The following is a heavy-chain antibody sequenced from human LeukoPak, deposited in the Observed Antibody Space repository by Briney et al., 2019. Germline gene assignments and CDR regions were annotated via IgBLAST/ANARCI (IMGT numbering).Heavy chain of an antibody. Sequence: PGGSLRLSCSASGFTFSTYAMHWVRQAPGKGLEYVSAISSNGGSTYYADSVKGRFTISRDNSKNTLYLQMSSLRAEDTAVYYCVKDSYSSSPLDFDYWGQGTLVTVSS. CDR2: ISSNGGST. J-gene: IGHJ4*02. CDR3: VKDSYSSSPLDFDY. CDR1: GFTFSTYA. V-gene: IGHV3-64D*09. D-gene: IGHD6-6*01.